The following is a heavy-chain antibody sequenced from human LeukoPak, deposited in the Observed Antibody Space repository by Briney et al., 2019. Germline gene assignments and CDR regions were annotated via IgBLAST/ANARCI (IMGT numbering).Heavy chain of an antibody. D-gene: IGHD4-17*01. CDR2: INHSGST. CDR1: GGSFSGYY. Sequence: SETLSLTCAVYGGSFSGYYWSWIRQPPGKGLEWIGEINHSGSTNYNPSLTSRVTISVDTSKNQFSLKLSSVTAADTAVYYCARKMTTVTTAVYFDYWGQGTLVTVSS. CDR3: ARKMTTVTTAVYFDY. J-gene: IGHJ4*02. V-gene: IGHV4-34*01.